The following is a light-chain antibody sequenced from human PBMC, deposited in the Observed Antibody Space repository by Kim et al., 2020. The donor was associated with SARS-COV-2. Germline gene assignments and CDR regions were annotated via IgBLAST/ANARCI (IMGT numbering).Light chain of an antibody. V-gene: IGKV3-11*01. J-gene: IGKJ1*01. CDR3: QQRSLGWT. Sequence: WSPDKGATLACSGRRSVSTYLAGYQQKTRQAPRLLSYDASKRGTGIPARFSGSGSGTGFTLTIDNLEAEDFAVYYCQQRSLGWTFGQGTKVDIK. CDR2: DAS. CDR1: RSVSTY.